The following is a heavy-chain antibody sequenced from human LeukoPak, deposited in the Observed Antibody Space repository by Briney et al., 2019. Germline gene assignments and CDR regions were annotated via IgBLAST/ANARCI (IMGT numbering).Heavy chain of an antibody. D-gene: IGHD2-2*02. V-gene: IGHV3-30*18. J-gene: IGHJ4*02. Sequence: GESLRLSCAASGFTFSSYGMHWVRQAPGKGLEWVAVISYDGSNKYYADSVKGRFTISRDNSKNTLYLQMNSLRAEDTAVYYCAKDRGFRCSSTSCYTGPLDYWGQGTLVTVSS. CDR1: GFTFSSYG. CDR3: AKDRGFRCSSTSCYTGPLDY. CDR2: ISYDGSNK.